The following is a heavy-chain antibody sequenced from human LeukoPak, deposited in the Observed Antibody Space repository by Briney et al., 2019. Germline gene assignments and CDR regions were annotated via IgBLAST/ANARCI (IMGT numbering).Heavy chain of an antibody. Sequence: PSETLSLTCTVAGASISSYYWSWIRQPAGRGLEWIGRIYTTGSTNYNPPLKSRVIMSVDTSKNQFSLKLTSVTAADTAVYYCARDGDSRDWGQGTLVTVSS. CDR3: ARDGDSRD. CDR2: IYTTGST. D-gene: IGHD3-22*01. J-gene: IGHJ4*02. V-gene: IGHV4-4*07. CDR1: GASISSYY.